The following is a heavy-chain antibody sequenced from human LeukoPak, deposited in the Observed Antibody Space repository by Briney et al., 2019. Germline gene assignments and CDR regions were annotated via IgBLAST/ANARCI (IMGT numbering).Heavy chain of an antibody. CDR2: MNPNSGNT. Sequence: ASVKVSCKASGYTFTSYDINWVRQATGQGLEWMGWMNPNSGNTGYAQKFQGRVTMTRNTSIRTAYMELSSLRSEDTAVYYCARGLGDCSGGSCYDAFDIWGQGTMVTVSS. V-gene: IGHV1-8*01. J-gene: IGHJ3*02. CDR3: ARGLGDCSGGSCYDAFDI. D-gene: IGHD2-15*01. CDR1: GYTFTSYD.